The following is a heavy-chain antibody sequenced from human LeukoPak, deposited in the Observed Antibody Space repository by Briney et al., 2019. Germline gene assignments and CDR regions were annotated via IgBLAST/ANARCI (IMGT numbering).Heavy chain of an antibody. V-gene: IGHV1-18*01. CDR2: ISAYNGNT. J-gene: IGHJ4*02. Sequence: MGWISAYNGNTNYAQKLQGRVTMTTDTSTSTAYMELRSLRSDDTAVYYCARTIAAAGAHDYWGQGTLVTVSS. CDR3: ARTIAAAGAHDY. D-gene: IGHD6-13*01.